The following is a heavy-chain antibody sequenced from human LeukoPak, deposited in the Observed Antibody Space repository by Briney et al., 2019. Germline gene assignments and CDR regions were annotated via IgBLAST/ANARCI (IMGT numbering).Heavy chain of an antibody. V-gene: IGHV4-34*01. CDR2: INHSGST. D-gene: IGHD4-23*01. J-gene: IGHJ4*02. CDR1: GGSFSGYY. Sequence: PSETLSLTRAVYGGSFSGYYWSWIRQPPGKGLEWIGEINHSGSTNYNPSLKSRVTISVDTSKNQFSLKLSSVTAADTAVYYCAREDYGGNSAFDYWGQGTLVTVSS. CDR3: AREDYGGNSAFDY.